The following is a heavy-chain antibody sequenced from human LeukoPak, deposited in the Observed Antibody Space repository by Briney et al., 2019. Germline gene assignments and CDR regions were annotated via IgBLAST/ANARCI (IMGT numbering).Heavy chain of an antibody. Sequence: PSETLSLTCTISGSSISSYYWSWIRQPPGKGLERIGYIYYSGSTNYNPSLKSRVTISVDTSKNQFSLNVSSVTAADTAVYYCAREEYYYDSSGDPHYYGMDVWGQGTTVTVSS. CDR1: GSSISSYY. CDR3: AREEYYYDSSGDPHYYGMDV. CDR2: IYYSGST. D-gene: IGHD3-22*01. V-gene: IGHV4-59*13. J-gene: IGHJ6*02.